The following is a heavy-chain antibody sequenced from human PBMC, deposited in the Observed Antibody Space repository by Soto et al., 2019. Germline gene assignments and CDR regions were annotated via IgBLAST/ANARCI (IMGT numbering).Heavy chain of an antibody. CDR2: INHSGST. CDR1: GGSFSGYY. J-gene: IGHJ4*02. V-gene: IGHV4-34*01. D-gene: IGHD6-13*01. CDR3: ARGITRTSSSFDD. Sequence: SETLSLTCAVYGGSFSGYYWSWIRQPPGKGLEWIGEINHSGSTNYNPSLKSRVTISVDTSKNQFYRKLSSVTAADTAVYYCARGITRTSSSFDDWGQGTLVTVSS.